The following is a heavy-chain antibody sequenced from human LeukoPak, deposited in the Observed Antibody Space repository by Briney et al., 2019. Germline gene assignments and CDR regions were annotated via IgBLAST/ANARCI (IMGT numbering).Heavy chain of an antibody. V-gene: IGHV4-59*01. CDR2: IYYCGST. CDR1: GGSISSYY. CDR3: ARENSNYVGAFDY. Sequence: SETLSLTCTVSGGSISSYYWSWIRQPPGQGKEWDGYIYYCGSTNYNPSLKTRVTISVDTSKNQFSLKLSSVTAAETAVYYCARENSNYVGAFDYWGQGTLVTVSS. J-gene: IGHJ4*02. D-gene: IGHD4-11*01.